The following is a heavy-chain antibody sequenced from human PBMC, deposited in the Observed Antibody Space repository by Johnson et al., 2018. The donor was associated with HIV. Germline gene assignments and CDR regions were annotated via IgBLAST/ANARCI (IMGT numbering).Heavy chain of an antibody. CDR2: FYWSGGNT. Sequence: VPLVESGGGLLQPGLPLTLSCLPSGFSFDDSAVSWVSRVPGRGLEWVSGFYWSGGNTAYAYSVKGRFTISRDNAKNSLYLQMNSLRVEDTALYYCAREGARNAFDIWGQGTMVTVSS. V-gene: IGHV3-20*04. CDR1: GFSFDDSA. J-gene: IGHJ3*02. CDR3: AREGARNAFDI. D-gene: IGHD3-16*01.